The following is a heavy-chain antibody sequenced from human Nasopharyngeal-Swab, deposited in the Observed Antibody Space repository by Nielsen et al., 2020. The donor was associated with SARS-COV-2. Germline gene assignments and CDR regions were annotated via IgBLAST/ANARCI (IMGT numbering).Heavy chain of an antibody. D-gene: IGHD3-22*01. CDR3: AREGENDSSGYFSDAFDI. CDR1: GLNFSDYY. J-gene: IGHJ3*02. V-gene: IGHV3-11*04. CDR2: ISSSGSTI. Sequence: GASLKISCAASGLNFSDYYMRWIRQAPGKGLEWVSYISSSGSTIYYADSVKGRFTISRDNAKNSLYLQMNSLRAEDTAVYYCAREGENDSSGYFSDAFDIWGQGTMVTVSS.